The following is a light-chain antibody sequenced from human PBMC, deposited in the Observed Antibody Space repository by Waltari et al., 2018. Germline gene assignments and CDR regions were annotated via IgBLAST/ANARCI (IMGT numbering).Light chain of an antibody. CDR3: QHYLRLPVT. CDR1: QSVNRA. V-gene: IGKV3-20*01. J-gene: IGKJ1*01. CDR2: GIF. Sequence: ELVLTQSPGTLSLSQGERATLSCKASQSVNRALAWYQQKPGQAPRLLIYGIFDRAAGTPDRFSGSGSGTDFSLTISRLEPEDFAVYYCQHYLRLPVTFGQGTRVEVK.